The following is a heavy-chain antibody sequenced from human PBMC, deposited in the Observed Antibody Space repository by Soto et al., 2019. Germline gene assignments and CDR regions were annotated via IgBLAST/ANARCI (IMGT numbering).Heavy chain of an antibody. J-gene: IGHJ4*02. D-gene: IGHD3-10*01. CDR1: GFTFRDYY. Sequence: GGSLRLSCAASGFTFRDYYMSWIRQAPGKGLEWLSYISSSGSTIYYADSVKGRFTISRDNAKNSLYLQMNSLRAEDTAVYYCASRDHSGIWDYFDYWGQGTLVTVSS. CDR2: ISSSGSTI. V-gene: IGHV3-11*01. CDR3: ASRDHSGIWDYFDY.